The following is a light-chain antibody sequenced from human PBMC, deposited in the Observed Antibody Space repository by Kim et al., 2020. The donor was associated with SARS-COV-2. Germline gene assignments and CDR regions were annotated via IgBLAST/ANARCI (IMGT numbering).Light chain of an antibody. CDR2: RNT. J-gene: IGLJ3*02. CDR1: SSNLGSNY. Sequence: QRVTISCSGSSSNLGSNYVYWYQQLPGTAPKLLIYRNTQRPSGVPDRFSGSKSGTSASLAISGLRSEDEADYYCAAWDDSLSGPWVFGGGTQLTV. CDR3: AAWDDSLSGPWV. V-gene: IGLV1-47*01.